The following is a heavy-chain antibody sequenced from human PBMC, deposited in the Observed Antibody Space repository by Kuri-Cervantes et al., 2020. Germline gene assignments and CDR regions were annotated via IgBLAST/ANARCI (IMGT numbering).Heavy chain of an antibody. CDR2: IYYSGST. V-gene: IGHV4-59*01. CDR3: ARELGATPGSFDY. Sequence: ESLKISCAASGFTFDDYGMSWIRQPPGKGLEWIGYIYYSGSTNYNPSLKSRVTISVDTSKNQFSLKLSSVTAADTAVYYCARELGATPGSFDYWGQGTLVTVSS. D-gene: IGHD1-26*01. CDR1: GFTFDDYG. J-gene: IGHJ4*02.